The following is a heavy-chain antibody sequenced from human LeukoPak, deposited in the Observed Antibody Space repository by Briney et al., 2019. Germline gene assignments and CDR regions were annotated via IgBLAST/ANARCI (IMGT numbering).Heavy chain of an antibody. V-gene: IGHV3-43*02. J-gene: IGHJ4*02. Sequence: PGGSLRLSCAASGFTFDDYAMHWVRQAPGKGLEWVSLISGDGGSTHYADSVKGRFTISRDNSKNSLYLQMNSLRTEDTALYYCAKDTKAYDFWSGYYQVALDYWGQGTLVTVSS. CDR2: ISGDGGST. CDR3: AKDTKAYDFWSGYYQVALDY. D-gene: IGHD3-3*01. CDR1: GFTFDDYA.